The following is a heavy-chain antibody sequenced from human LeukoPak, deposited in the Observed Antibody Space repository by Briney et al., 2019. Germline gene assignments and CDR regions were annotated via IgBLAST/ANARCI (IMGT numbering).Heavy chain of an antibody. CDR3: ARETDQLGYCSSTSCYLYWFDP. J-gene: IGHJ5*02. V-gene: IGHV5-10-1*01. CDR2: IDPSDSYT. Sequence: GGSLRLSCKGSGYSFTSYWISWVRQMPGKGLEWMGRIDPSDSYTNYSPSFQGHVTISADKSISTAYLQWSSLKASDTAMYYCARETDQLGYCSSTSCYLYWFDPWGQGTLVTVSS. CDR1: GYSFTSYW. D-gene: IGHD2-2*01.